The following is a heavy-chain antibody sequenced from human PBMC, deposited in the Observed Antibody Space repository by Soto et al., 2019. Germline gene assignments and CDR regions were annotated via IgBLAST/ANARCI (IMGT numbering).Heavy chain of an antibody. CDR2: ISSSGSTI. J-gene: IGHJ4*02. Sequence: GGSLRLSCAASGFTFSSYEMNWVRQAPGKGLEWVSYISSSGSTIYYADSVKGRFTISRDNAKNSLYLQMNSLRAEDTAVYYCARFITGYSSGWNYFDYWGQGTLVTVSS. CDR1: GFTFSSYE. CDR3: ARFITGYSSGWNYFDY. V-gene: IGHV3-48*03. D-gene: IGHD6-19*01.